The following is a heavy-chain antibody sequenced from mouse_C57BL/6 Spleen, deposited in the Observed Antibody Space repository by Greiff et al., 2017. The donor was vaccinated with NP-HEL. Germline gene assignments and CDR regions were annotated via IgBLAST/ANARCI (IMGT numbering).Heavy chain of an antibody. CDR1: GYAFSSSW. CDR3: ARAGIYDGYYPYFDV. Sequence: VKLQESGPELVKPGASVKISCKASGYAFSSSWMNWVKQRPGKGLEWIGRIYPGDGDTNYNGKFKGKATLTADKSSSTAYMQRSSLTSEDSAVYFCARAGIYDGYYPYFDVWGTGTTVTVSS. D-gene: IGHD2-3*01. J-gene: IGHJ1*03. CDR2: IYPGDGDT. V-gene: IGHV1-82*01.